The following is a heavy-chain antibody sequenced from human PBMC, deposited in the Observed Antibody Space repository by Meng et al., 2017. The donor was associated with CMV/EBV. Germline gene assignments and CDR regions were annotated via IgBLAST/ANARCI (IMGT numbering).Heavy chain of an antibody. CDR3: TTGYCSSTSCRRWYFDL. D-gene: IGHD2-2*01. CDR1: TCSNAW. V-gene: IGHV3-15*01. Sequence: TCSNAWMSWVRQAPGKGLEWVGSIKSKTDGGTTDYAAPVKGRFTISRDDSKNTLYLQMNSLKTEDTAVYYCTTGYCSSTSCRRWYFDLWGRGTLVTVSS. J-gene: IGHJ2*01. CDR2: IKSKTDGGTT.